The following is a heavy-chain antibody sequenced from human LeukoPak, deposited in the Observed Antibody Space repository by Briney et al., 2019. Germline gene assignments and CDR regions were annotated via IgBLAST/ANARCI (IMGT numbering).Heavy chain of an antibody. D-gene: IGHD3-16*01. CDR3: ARDSDSGFQ. CDR1: SESFSFYF. V-gene: IGHV4-34*01. CDR2: IDNRGST. Sequence: SETLSLTCTVSSESFSFYFRHWISQPPGEGLDWIGEIDNRGSTQYKPSLRSRGIISIDTSGNHFSLKLTSVTAADTAVYFCARDSDSGFQWGQGVLVTVSS. J-gene: IGHJ4*02.